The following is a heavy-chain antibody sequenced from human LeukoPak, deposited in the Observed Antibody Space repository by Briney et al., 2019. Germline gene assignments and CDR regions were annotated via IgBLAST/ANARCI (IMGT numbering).Heavy chain of an antibody. CDR1: GGTFSRYA. CDR3: ASNYYGSGSYYNFDY. CDR2: IIPILGIA. D-gene: IGHD3-10*01. J-gene: IGHJ4*02. V-gene: IGHV1-69*04. Sequence: ASVKVSCKASGGTFSRYAISWVRQAPGQRLEWMGRIIPILGIANYAQKFQGRVTITADKSTSTAYMELSSLRSEDTAVYYCASNYYGSGSYYNFDYWGQGTLVTVSS.